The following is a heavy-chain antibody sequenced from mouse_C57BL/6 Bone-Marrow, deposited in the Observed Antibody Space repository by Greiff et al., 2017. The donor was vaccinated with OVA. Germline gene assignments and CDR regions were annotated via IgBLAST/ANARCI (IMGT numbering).Heavy chain of an antibody. CDR1: GFTFSSYA. V-gene: IGHV5-9-1*02. CDR2: ISSGGDYI. D-gene: IGHD3-1*01. CDR3: TRGDTTEGYYAMDD. J-gene: IGHJ4*01. Sequence: EVKLVESGEGLVKPGGSLKLSCAASGFTFSSYAMSWVRQTPEKRLEWVAYISSGGDYIYYADTVKGRFTISRDNARNTLYLQMSRLKSKDTAKYYGTRGDTTEGYYAMDDWGQGTSVTVSS.